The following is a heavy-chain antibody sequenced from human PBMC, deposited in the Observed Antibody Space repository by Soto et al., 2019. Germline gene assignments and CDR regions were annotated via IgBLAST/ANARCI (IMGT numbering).Heavy chain of an antibody. CDR1: GASISSVGYF. D-gene: IGHD6-13*01. Sequence: QVQLQESGPGLVKPSQTLSLPCTVSGASISSVGYFWRWLRQHPGKALEWIGNIYYSGRTYYNPSLKSRVTISVDTSKNQFSLKLSSVTAADTAVYYCARFAREENPKVGSWYYFDYWGQGTRVTVSS. CDR3: ARFAREENPKVGSWYYFDY. V-gene: IGHV4-31*03. CDR2: IYYSGRT. J-gene: IGHJ4*02.